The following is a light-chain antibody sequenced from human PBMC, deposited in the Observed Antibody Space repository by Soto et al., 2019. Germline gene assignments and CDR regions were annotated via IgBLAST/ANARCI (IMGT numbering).Light chain of an antibody. V-gene: IGKV1-39*01. J-gene: IGKJ4*01. CDR1: QSIARH. CDR2: AAS. CDR3: QQSHSAPLT. Sequence: DIQMIQSPSSLSASVGDRVTIYCRASQSIARHLNWYQQKPGKTPKLLIYAASTLQSEVPSRFSASGSETDFTRTISDLQPEDFAVYYCQQSHSAPLTFGGGTKLEI.